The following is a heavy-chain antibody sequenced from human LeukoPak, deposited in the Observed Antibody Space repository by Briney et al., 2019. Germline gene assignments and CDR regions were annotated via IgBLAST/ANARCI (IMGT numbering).Heavy chain of an antibody. J-gene: IGHJ1*01. CDR2: ISSSSSYI. Sequence: GGSLRLSCAASGFTFSSYSMNWVRQAPGKGLEWVSSISSSSSYIYYADSVKGRFTISRDNAKNSLYLQMNSLRAEDTAVYYCARGPSPEYYHASSGYYQKHWGQGTLVTVSS. V-gene: IGHV3-21*01. CDR3: ARGPSPEYYHASSGYYQKH. D-gene: IGHD3-22*01. CDR1: GFTFSSYS.